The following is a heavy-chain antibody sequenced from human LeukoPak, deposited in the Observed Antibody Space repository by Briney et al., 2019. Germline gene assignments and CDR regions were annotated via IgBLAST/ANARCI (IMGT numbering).Heavy chain of an antibody. Sequence: GSLRLSCAASGFTFSSYWMSWVRQAPGKGLEWVANIKQDGSEKYYVDSVKGRFTISRDNAKNSLYLQMNSLRAEDTAVYYCARDPGCSGWFRTYFDYWGQGTLVTVSS. V-gene: IGHV3-7*01. CDR2: IKQDGSEK. J-gene: IGHJ4*02. CDR1: GFTFSSYW. D-gene: IGHD6-19*01. CDR3: ARDPGCSGWFRTYFDY.